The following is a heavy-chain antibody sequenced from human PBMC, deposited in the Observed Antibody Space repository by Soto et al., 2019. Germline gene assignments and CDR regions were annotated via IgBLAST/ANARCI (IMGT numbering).Heavy chain of an antibody. D-gene: IGHD3-22*01. CDR1: GFTFGDYA. CDR2: IRSKAYGGTT. V-gene: IGHV3-49*03. J-gene: IGHJ4*02. Sequence: EVQLVESGGGLVQPGRSLRLSCTASGFTFGDYAMSWFRQAPGKGLEWVGFIRSKAYGGTTEYAASVKGRFTISRDDSKSIAYLQMNSLKTEDTAVYYCTRSLPPGLSLYDSSGLLFDYWGQGTLVTVSS. CDR3: TRSLPPGLSLYDSSGLLFDY.